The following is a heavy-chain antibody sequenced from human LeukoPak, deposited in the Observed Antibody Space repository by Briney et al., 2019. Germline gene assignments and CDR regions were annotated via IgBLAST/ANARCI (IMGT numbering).Heavy chain of an antibody. CDR1: GFTFSSYA. CDR2: ISGSGGST. V-gene: IGHV3-23*01. D-gene: IGHD6-13*01. J-gene: IGHJ4*02. Sequence: GGSLRLSCAASGFTFSSYAMSWVRQAPGKGLEWVSAISGSGGSTYYADSVKGRFTISRDNSKNTLYLQMNSLRAEDTAVYYCARYSSSWYYFDYWGQGTLVTVSS. CDR3: ARYSSSWYYFDY.